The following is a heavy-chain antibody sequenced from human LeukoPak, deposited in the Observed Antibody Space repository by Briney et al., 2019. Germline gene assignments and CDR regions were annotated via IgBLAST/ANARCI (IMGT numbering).Heavy chain of an antibody. CDR2: IKQDGSEK. J-gene: IGHJ4*02. CDR1: GFTFSSYW. Sequence: GGSLRLSCAASGFTFSSYWMSWVRQAPGKGLEWVANIKQDGSEKYYVDSVKGRFTISRDNAKNSLYLQMSSLRAEDTAVYFCAGEMGYCSGGSCRCGDYWGQGTLVTVSS. V-gene: IGHV3-7*03. CDR3: AGEMGYCSGGSCRCGDY. D-gene: IGHD2-15*01.